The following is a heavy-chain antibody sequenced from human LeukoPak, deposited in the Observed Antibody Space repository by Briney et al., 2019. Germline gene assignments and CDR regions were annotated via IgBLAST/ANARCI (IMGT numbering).Heavy chain of an antibody. CDR2: INPHSGGT. D-gene: IGHD5-24*01. Sequence: PGRSLRLSCAASGFTFSSYGMHWVRQAPGQGLEWMGWINPHSGGTNSEQNFQGRVTMSRDTSISTVYMELSRLRSDDTALYYCAREGVIGDGYNFFDYWGQGTLVTVSS. V-gene: IGHV1-2*02. J-gene: IGHJ4*02. CDR1: GFTFSSYG. CDR3: AREGVIGDGYNFFDY.